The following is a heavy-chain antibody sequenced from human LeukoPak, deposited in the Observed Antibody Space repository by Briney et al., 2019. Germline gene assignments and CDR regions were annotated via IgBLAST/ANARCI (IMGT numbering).Heavy chain of an antibody. V-gene: IGHV4-39*07. J-gene: IGHJ6*02. CDR1: GGSISSGGYY. CDR3: ARGMGPHYGMDV. Sequence: SETLSLTCTVSGGSISSGGYYWSWIRQPPGKGLEWIGEINHSGSTNYNPSLKSRVTISVDTSKNQFSLKLSSVTAADTAVYYCARGMGPHYGMDVWGQGTTVTVSS. CDR2: INHSGST.